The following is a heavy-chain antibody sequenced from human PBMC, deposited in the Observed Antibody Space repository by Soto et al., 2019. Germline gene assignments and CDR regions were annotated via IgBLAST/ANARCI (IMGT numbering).Heavy chain of an antibody. D-gene: IGHD3-22*01. CDR2: INHSGST. Sequence: SETLSLTCAVYGGSFSGYYWSWIRQPPGKGLEWIGEINHSGSTNYNPSLKSRVTISVDTSKNQFSLKLSSVTAADTAVYYCARAEDYYDSSGYYFAYWGQGTLVTVSS. J-gene: IGHJ4*02. V-gene: IGHV4-34*01. CDR1: GGSFSGYY. CDR3: ARAEDYYDSSGYYFAY.